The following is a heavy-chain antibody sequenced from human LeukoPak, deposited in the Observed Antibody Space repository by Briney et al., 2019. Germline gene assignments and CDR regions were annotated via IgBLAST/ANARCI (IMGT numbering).Heavy chain of an antibody. V-gene: IGHV1-69*02. J-gene: IGHJ6*02. Sequence: ASVKVSCKASGYTFTVYYIHWVRQAPGQGLEWMGRIIPILGIANYAQKFQGRVTITADKSTSTAYMELSSLRSEDTAVYYCARPGGQYYYYYYGMDVWGQETTVTVSS. CDR2: IIPILGIA. CDR1: GYTFTVYY. D-gene: IGHD2-8*02. CDR3: ARPGGQYYYYYYGMDV.